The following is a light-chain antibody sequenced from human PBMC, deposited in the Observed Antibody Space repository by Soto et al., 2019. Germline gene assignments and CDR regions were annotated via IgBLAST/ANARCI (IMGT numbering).Light chain of an antibody. J-gene: IGKJ5*01. CDR3: LPHNRYPSIT. V-gene: IGKV1-17*01. Sequence: DIQMTQSPSSLSASVGDRVTIXXRASQSISDYLNWYQHKPGKAPKVXXYGSSTLQSGFPSRFSGSGSGTEFTLTISSLQPEAFATYYCLPHNRYPSITFGPGTRLEIK. CDR2: GSS. CDR1: QSISDY.